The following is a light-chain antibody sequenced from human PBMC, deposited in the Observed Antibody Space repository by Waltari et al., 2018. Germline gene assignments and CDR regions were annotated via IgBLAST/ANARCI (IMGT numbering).Light chain of an antibody. CDR2: EDT. CDR3: CSFAGSNTWV. CDR1: NRDVGGYAR. Sequence: QSALTQPASVSGSPGQSIPISCTGTNRDVGGYARVSWYQQHPDKAPKVMIYEDTKRPSGVSYRFSGSKSGNTASLTISGLQAEDEADYYCCSFAGSNTWVFGGGTKLTVL. V-gene: IGLV2-23*01. J-gene: IGLJ3*02.